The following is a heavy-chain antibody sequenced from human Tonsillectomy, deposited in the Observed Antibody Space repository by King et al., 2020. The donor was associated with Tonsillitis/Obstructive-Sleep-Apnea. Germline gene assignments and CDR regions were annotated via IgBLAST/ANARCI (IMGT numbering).Heavy chain of an antibody. V-gene: IGHV3-15*01. CDR1: GFTFSNAW. CDR3: TTGISIAAAVGYAFDI. Sequence: VQLVESGGGLVKPGGSLRLSCAASGFTFSNAWMSWVRQAPGKGLEWVGRIKSKTDGGTTDYAAPVKGRFTISRDDSKNTLYPQMNSLKTEDTAVYYCTTGISIAAAVGYAFDIWGQGTMVTVSS. D-gene: IGHD6-13*01. CDR2: IKSKTDGGTT. J-gene: IGHJ3*02.